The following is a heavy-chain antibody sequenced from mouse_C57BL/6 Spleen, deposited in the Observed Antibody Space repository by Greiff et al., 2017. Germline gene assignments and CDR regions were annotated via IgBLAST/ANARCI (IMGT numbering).Heavy chain of an antibody. V-gene: IGHV1-15*01. CDR3: TRLRYYGSSSPV. CDR1: GYTFTDYE. D-gene: IGHD1-1*01. CDR2: IDPETGGT. Sequence: QVQLQQSGAELVRPGASVTLSCKASGYTFTDYEMHWVKQTPVHGLEWIGAIDPETGGTAYNQKFKGKAILTADKSSSTAYMELRSLTSEDSAVYYCTRLRYYGSSSPVWGTGTTVTVSS. J-gene: IGHJ1*03.